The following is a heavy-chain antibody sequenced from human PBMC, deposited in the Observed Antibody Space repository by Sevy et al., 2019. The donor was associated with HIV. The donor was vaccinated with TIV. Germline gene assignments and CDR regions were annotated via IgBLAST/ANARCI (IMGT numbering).Heavy chain of an antibody. CDR3: ARDKALFFSDTHGPFDI. CDR2: ISSSSSTI. Sequence: GGSLRLSCAASGFTFSSYSMNWVRQAPGKGLEWVSYISSSSSTIYYADSVKGRFTISRDNAKNSLYLQMNSLRDEETAVYYCARDKALFFSDTHGPFDIWGQGTMVTVSS. D-gene: IGHD2-2*02. J-gene: IGHJ3*02. V-gene: IGHV3-48*02. CDR1: GFTFSSYS.